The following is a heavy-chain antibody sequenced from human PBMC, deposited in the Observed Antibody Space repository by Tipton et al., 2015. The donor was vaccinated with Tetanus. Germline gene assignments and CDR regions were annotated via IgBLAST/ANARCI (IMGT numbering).Heavy chain of an antibody. CDR1: GFSFSTFW. J-gene: IGHJ6*02. Sequence: GSLRLSCEGSGFSFSTFWMTWVRQAPGKGPEWVATIKEDGSETYYVDSVKGRFTISRDNSKNSLSLQMNSLRADDTAVYYCVRRWFGTQYYFGMDVWGQGTTVTVSS. D-gene: IGHD2/OR15-2a*01. CDR3: VRRWFGTQYYFGMDV. CDR2: IKEDGSET. V-gene: IGHV3-7*01.